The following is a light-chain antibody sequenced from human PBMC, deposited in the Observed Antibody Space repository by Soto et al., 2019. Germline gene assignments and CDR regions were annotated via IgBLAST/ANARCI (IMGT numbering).Light chain of an antibody. CDR2: AAS. CDR1: QGISSY. CDR3: LQTYSTPLT. Sequence: DIQLTQSPSFLSASVGDRVTITCRASQGISSYLAWYQQKPGKAPKLLIYAASTLQSGVPSRFSGSGSGTEFTLTITSLQPEDFATYYCLQTYSTPLTFGGGTKVDIK. V-gene: IGKV1-9*01. J-gene: IGKJ4*01.